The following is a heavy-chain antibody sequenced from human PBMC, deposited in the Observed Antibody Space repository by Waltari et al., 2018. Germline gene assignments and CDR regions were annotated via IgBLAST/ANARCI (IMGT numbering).Heavy chain of an antibody. D-gene: IGHD2-15*01. CDR3: ARDFGRGLIDY. Sequence: EVRLVESGGGLVQPGGSLRPSCAASGFTFRSYWMTWVRQPPGKGREGVASIKQDGSEEYYVDSVKGRFTISRDNAKNSLYLQMNSLRGEDTAVYYCARDFGRGLIDYWGQGTLVTVSS. V-gene: IGHV3-7*01. CDR1: GFTFRSYW. J-gene: IGHJ4*02. CDR2: IKQDGSEE.